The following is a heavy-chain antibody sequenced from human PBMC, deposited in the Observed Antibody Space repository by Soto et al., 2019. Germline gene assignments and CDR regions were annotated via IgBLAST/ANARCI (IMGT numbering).Heavy chain of an antibody. D-gene: IGHD6-6*01. Sequence: EVELVQSGGNLVKPGGSVTLSCTASGFIFNKAWVNWVRQAPGKGLEWVDRVKSASDGGRTDYAVPVKGRFTVSRDDLRNMAYLQMDSLKFEDTAVYFCTATAARGVDVWGQGTTVIVS. CDR3: TATAARGVDV. CDR2: VKSASDGGRT. CDR1: GFIFNKAW. J-gene: IGHJ6*02. V-gene: IGHV3-15*07.